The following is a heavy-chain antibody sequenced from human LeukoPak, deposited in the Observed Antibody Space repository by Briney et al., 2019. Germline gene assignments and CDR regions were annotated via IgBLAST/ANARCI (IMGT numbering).Heavy chain of an antibody. CDR2: IKQDGSEK. V-gene: IGHV3-7*01. CDR3: AIIPGRDSYNYY. J-gene: IGHJ4*02. CDR1: GFTFSNYW. D-gene: IGHD5-24*01. Sequence: GGSLRLSCAASGFTFSNYWMTWVRQAPGKGLEWVANIKQDGSEKYYVDSVKGRFTISRDNSQNSLYLQMNSLRAEDTAVYYCAIIPGRDSYNYYCGQGALVTVSS.